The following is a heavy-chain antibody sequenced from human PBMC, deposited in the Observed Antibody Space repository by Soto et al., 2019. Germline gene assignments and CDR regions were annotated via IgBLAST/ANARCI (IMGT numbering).Heavy chain of an antibody. Sequence: RASVKVSCKASGYTFTSYYMHWVRQAPGQGLEWMGIINPSGGSTSYAQKFQGRVTMTRDTSTSTVYMELSSLRSEDTAVYYCARDGAAYYYDSSGYYAFDHWGQGTLVTVSS. CDR1: GYTFTSYY. CDR2: INPSGGST. V-gene: IGHV1-46*01. D-gene: IGHD3-22*01. J-gene: IGHJ4*02. CDR3: ARDGAAYYYDSSGYYAFDH.